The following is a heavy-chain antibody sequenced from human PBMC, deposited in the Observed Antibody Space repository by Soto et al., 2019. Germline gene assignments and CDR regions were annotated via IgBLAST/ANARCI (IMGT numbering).Heavy chain of an antibody. CDR3: ASASGSTNWLDP. CDR1: GYTFISYG. CDR2: ISAYNGNT. D-gene: IGHD2-2*01. Sequence: QVQLVQSGAEVKKPGASVKVSCKASGYTFISYGISWVRQAPGQGLEWMGWISAYNGNTNYAQKLQGRVTMTTDICTSTAYMELRSLGSDETAMDYCASASGSTNWLDPWGQGTLVTVSS. V-gene: IGHV1-18*01. J-gene: IGHJ5*02.